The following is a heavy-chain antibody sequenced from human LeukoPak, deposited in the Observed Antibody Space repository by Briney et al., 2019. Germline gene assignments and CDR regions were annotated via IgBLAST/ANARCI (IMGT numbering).Heavy chain of an antibody. CDR2: IYHSGSP. V-gene: IGHV4-4*02. J-gene: IGHJ4*02. Sequence: PGGSLRLPCAASGFTFSSYAMSWVRQPPGKGLEWIGEIYHSGSPNYNPSLKSRVTISVDKSRNHFSLNLSSVTAADTAVYYCARVNINNWHSCDYWGQGTLVTVSS. CDR1: GFTFSSYAM. D-gene: IGHD1-1*01. CDR3: ARVNINNWHSCDY.